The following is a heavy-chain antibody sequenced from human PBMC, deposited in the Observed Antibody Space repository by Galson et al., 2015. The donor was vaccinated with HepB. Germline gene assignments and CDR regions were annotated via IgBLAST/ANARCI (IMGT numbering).Heavy chain of an antibody. Sequence: SLRLSCAAAGISVSSSYMTWVRQAPGKGLEWASVIYKSGSTYYGESVQGRFTISRDNSKDTLYLQMNSLRVEDTAVYYCARDLYGPGSYWSGSKHYGMDVWGHGTTVTVSS. CDR3: ARDLYGPGSYWSGSKHYGMDV. CDR1: GISVSSSY. D-gene: IGHD3-10*01. CDR2: IYKSGST. V-gene: IGHV3-66*01. J-gene: IGHJ6*02.